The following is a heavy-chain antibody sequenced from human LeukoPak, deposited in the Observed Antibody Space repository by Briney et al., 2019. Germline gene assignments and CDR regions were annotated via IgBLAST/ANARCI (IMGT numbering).Heavy chain of an antibody. V-gene: IGHV3-21*01. Sequence: GGSLRLSCAASGFTFSSYSMNWVRQAPGKGLDWVSSISSSSSYIYYADSVKGRFTISRDNAKNSLYLQMNSLRAEDTAVYYCARSSGYYAEYFQHWGQGTLVTVSS. CDR2: ISSSSSYI. CDR3: ARSSGYYAEYFQH. J-gene: IGHJ1*01. D-gene: IGHD3-22*01. CDR1: GFTFSSYS.